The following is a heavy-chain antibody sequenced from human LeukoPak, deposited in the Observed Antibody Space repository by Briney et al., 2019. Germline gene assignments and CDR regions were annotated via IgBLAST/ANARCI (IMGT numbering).Heavy chain of an antibody. D-gene: IGHD3-9*01. Sequence: GGSLRLSCAASGFTFSNYAMTWVRQAPGKGLEWVSGISGSGGGIYYADSVKGRFTISRDNSKNTLYLQMNSLRAEDTAVYHCATLAGYFDWFPRGGWFDPWGQGTLVTVSS. V-gene: IGHV3-23*01. J-gene: IGHJ5*02. CDR3: ATLAGYFDWFPRGGWFDP. CDR1: GFTFSNYA. CDR2: ISGSGGGI.